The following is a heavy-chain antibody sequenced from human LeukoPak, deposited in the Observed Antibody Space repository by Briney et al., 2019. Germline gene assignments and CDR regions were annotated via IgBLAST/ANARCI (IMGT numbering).Heavy chain of an antibody. D-gene: IGHD3-9*01. CDR3: AKVWGRMYSDFLTAPNCFAP. CDR1: GFTFVNYG. Sequence: PGGSLRLSCAAAGFTFVNYGMSWVRQAPGKGLEWVSGISASGGSTEYADSVKGRFTFSRDNSKNTLYLQMNSLRAEDTAVYYCAKVWGRMYSDFLTAPNCFAPGGQEPLVPVPS. V-gene: IGHV3-23*01. J-gene: IGHJ5*02. CDR2: ISASGGST.